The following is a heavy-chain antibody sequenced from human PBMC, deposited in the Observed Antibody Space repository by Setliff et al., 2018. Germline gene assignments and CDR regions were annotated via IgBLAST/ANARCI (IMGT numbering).Heavy chain of an antibody. Sequence: GGSLRLSCAASGLTFSSSAMHWVRQAPGKGLEWISYISTSSGTRYYADSVKGRFTISRDNSKNTLYLQMGSLRAEDMAVYYCARDVSPSYNYGSDMDVWGKGTTVTVSS. CDR1: GLTFSSSA. CDR3: ARDVSPSYNYGSDMDV. V-gene: IGHV3-64*02. J-gene: IGHJ6*03. CDR2: ISTSSGTR. D-gene: IGHD3-10*01.